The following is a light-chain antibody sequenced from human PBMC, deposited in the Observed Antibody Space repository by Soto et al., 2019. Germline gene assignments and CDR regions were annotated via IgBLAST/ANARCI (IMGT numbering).Light chain of an antibody. Sequence: DIQMTQSPSTLSASVGDRFTITCRSSQSISSWVAWYQQKPGKAPKLLIYDASSLESGVPSRFSGSGSGTEFTLTISSLQPDDFATYYCQQYNSYPWTFGQGTKVDI. CDR2: DAS. CDR3: QQYNSYPWT. CDR1: QSISSW. V-gene: IGKV1-5*01. J-gene: IGKJ1*01.